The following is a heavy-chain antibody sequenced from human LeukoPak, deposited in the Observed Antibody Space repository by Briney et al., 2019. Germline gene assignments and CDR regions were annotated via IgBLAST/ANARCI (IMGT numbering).Heavy chain of an antibody. J-gene: IGHJ5*02. CDR2: IYTSGST. D-gene: IGHD6-13*01. CDR1: GGSISSYY. CDR3: AAQQILNRSNWFDP. V-gene: IGHV4-4*07. Sequence: SETLSLTCTVSGGSISSYYWSWIRQPAGKGLKWIGRIYTSGSTNYNPSLKSRVTMSVDTSKNQFSLKLSSVTAADTAVYYCAAQQILNRSNWFDPWGQRTLVTVSS.